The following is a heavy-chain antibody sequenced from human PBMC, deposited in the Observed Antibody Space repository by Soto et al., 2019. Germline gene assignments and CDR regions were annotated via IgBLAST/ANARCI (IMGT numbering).Heavy chain of an antibody. J-gene: IGHJ3*02. CDR3: ARVGCSSTSCPYAFDI. CDR1: SGSISSSNW. CDR2: IYHSGST. V-gene: IGHV4-4*02. Sequence: SETLSLTCAVSSGSISSSNWWSWVRQPPGKGLEWIGEIYHSGSTNYNPSLKSRVTISVDKSKNQFSLKLSSVTAADTAVYYCARVGCSSTSCPYAFDIWGQGTTVTVSS. D-gene: IGHD2-2*01.